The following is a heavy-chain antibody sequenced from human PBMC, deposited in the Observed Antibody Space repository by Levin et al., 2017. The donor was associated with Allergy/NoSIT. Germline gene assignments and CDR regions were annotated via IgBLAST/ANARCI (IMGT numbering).Heavy chain of an antibody. CDR3: ARGMYFDWPQNWFDP. CDR2: INPNSGGT. J-gene: IGHJ5*02. V-gene: IGHV1-2*02. CDR1: GYTFTGYY. Sequence: GESLKISCKASGYTFTGYYMHWVRQAPGQGLEWMGWINPNSGGTNYAQKFQGRVTMTRDTSISTAYMELSRLRSDDTAVYYCARGMYFDWPQNWFDPWGQGTLVTVSS. D-gene: IGHD3-9*01.